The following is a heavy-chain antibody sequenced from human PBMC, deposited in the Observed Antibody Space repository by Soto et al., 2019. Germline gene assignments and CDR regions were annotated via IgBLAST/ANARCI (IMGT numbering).Heavy chain of an antibody. CDR2: ISGFGTYT. CDR3: AREWPKFDTLTGKVDS. J-gene: IGHJ4*02. V-gene: IGHV3-11*06. CDR1: GFTFSGYY. D-gene: IGHD3-9*01. Sequence: GGSLRLSCAASGFTFSGYYMNWIRQAPGKGPEWDSYISGFGTYTNYADSVKGRFTISRDNSKQSLFLQMNSLRPEGTAVYYCAREWPKFDTLTGKVDSWGQGTLVTV.